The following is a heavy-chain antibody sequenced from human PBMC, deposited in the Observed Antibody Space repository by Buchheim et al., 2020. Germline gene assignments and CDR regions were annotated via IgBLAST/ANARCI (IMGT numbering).Heavy chain of an antibody. D-gene: IGHD5-18*01. CDR3: ARGRIQLWSTTYYYYGMDV. Sequence: QVQLVESGGGVVQPGRSLRLSCAASGFTFSSYGMHWVRQAPGKGLEWVAVIWYDGSNKYYADSVKGRFTISRDNSKNTLYLQMNSLRAEDTAVYYCARGRIQLWSTTYYYYGMDVWGQGTT. CDR1: GFTFSSYG. CDR2: IWYDGSNK. J-gene: IGHJ6*02. V-gene: IGHV3-33*01.